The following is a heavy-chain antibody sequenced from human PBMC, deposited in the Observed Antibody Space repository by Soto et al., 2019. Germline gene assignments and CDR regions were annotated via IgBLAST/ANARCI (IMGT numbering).Heavy chain of an antibody. Sequence: QVQLVQSGAEVKKPGSSVKVSCKASGGTFNSYAISWVRQAPGQGLEWIGGIIPISGTANYAQKFQGRVTITADESTSTAYMELSSLRSEDTAVYYWARSQGSSTSLEIYYYYYYGMDVWGQGTTVTVSS. D-gene: IGHD2-2*01. CDR1: GGTFNSYA. J-gene: IGHJ6*02. V-gene: IGHV1-69*01. CDR2: IIPISGTA. CDR3: ARSQGSSTSLEIYYYYYYGMDV.